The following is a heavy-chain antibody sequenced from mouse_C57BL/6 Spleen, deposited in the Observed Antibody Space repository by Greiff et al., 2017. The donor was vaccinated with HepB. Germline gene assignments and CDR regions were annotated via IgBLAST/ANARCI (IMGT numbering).Heavy chain of an antibody. Sequence: VQLQASGAELVKPGASVKISCKASGYAFSSYWMNWVKQRPGKGLEWIGQIYPGDGDTNYNGKFKGKATLTADKSSSTAYMQLSSLTSEDSAVYFCARRDYEDYYAMDYWGQGTSVTVSS. D-gene: IGHD2-4*01. CDR1: GYAFSSYW. CDR3: ARRDYEDYYAMDY. J-gene: IGHJ4*01. CDR2: IYPGDGDT. V-gene: IGHV1-80*01.